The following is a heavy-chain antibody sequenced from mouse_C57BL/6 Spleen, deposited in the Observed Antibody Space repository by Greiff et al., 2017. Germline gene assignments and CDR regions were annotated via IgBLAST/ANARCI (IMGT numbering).Heavy chain of an antibody. CDR3: AREGLRHYYAMDY. Sequence: QVQLQQPGAELVKPGASVKMSCKASGYTFTSYWITWVKQRPGQGLEWIGDIYPGSGSTNYNEKFKSKATLTVDTSPSTAYMQLSSLTSEDSAVYYCAREGLRHYYAMDYWGQGTSVTVSS. CDR1: GYTFTSYW. CDR2: IYPGSGST. V-gene: IGHV1-55*01. J-gene: IGHJ4*01. D-gene: IGHD2-4*01.